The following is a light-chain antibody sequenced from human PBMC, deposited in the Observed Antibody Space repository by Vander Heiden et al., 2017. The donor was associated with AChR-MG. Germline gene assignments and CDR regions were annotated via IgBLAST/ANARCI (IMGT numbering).Light chain of an antibody. CDR3: CSYAGGYTWL. J-gene: IGLJ2*01. CDR2: DVT. Sequence: QSALTQPRSVSGSPGQPVTITCTGTSSDVGGYNSVSWYQQHPGKAPRMIIFDVTERPAGVPDRFSGSKADNTASLTISGLQAEDEADYHCCSYAGGYTWLFGGGTKVTV. CDR1: SSDVGGYNS. V-gene: IGLV2-11*01.